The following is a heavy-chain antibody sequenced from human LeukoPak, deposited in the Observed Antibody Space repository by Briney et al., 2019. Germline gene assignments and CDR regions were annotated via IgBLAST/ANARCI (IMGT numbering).Heavy chain of an antibody. CDR2: ISYDGNNK. CDR3: TRERDLSLYHFKY. CDR1: GFTFDSYG. J-gene: IGHJ4*02. V-gene: IGHV3-30*03. Sequence: GGSLRLSCAASGFTFDSYGMHWVRQAPGKGLEWVAVISYDGNNKYYANSVKGRFSISRDNSKNTLYLQMNSLRAEDTAMYYCTRERDLSLYHFKYWGQGTLVTVSS.